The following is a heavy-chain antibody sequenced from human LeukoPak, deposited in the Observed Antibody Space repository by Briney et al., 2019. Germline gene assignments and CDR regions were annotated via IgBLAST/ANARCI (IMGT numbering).Heavy chain of an antibody. CDR2: IYYSGIT. V-gene: IGHV4-39*01. CDR1: GGSISSSSYY. D-gene: IGHD3-3*01. J-gene: IGHJ4*02. Sequence: KPSATLSLTCTVSGGSISSSSYYWGWIRQPAGKGLEWIGSIYYSGITYYNPSRKSGVTIAVDTSKNQFSLKLSSVAAADTAVYYCASTTPGGVWSGYLPNYYWGQGTLVTVSS. CDR3: ASTTPGGVWSGYLPNYY.